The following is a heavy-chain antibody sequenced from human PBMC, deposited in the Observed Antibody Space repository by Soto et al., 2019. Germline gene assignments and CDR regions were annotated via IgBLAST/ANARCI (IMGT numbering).Heavy chain of an antibody. CDR3: ARLGGYYQAFDQ. D-gene: IGHD3-22*01. CDR1: GGSINTYY. V-gene: IGHV4-59*08. CDR2: IYYSGST. Sequence: SETLSLTCAVSGGSINTYYWSWFRQPPGKGLEWIGYIYYSGSTTYNPSLKSRVTISVDTSKNQFSLKLNSVTAADTAVYYCARLGGYYQAFDQWGQGSLVTVSS. J-gene: IGHJ4*02.